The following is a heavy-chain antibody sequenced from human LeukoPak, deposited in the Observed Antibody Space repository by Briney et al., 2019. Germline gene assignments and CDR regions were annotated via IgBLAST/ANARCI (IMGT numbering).Heavy chain of an antibody. D-gene: IGHD3-10*02. CDR3: AELGITMIGGV. CDR2: IRYEGSNK. V-gene: IGHV3-30*02. CDR1: GFTFSSYG. Sequence: PGGSLRLSCAASGFTFSSYGMHWVRQAPGKGLAWVAFIRYEGSNKYYADSVKGRFTISRDNSKNTLYLQINSLRAEDTAVYYCAELGITMIGGVWGKGTTVTISS. J-gene: IGHJ6*04.